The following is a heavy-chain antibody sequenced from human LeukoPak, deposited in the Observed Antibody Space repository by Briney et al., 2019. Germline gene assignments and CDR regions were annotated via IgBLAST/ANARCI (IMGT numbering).Heavy chain of an antibody. CDR1: GGSISSGSYY. D-gene: IGHD3-10*01. CDR2: IYTSGST. V-gene: IGHV4-61*02. Sequence: SQTLSLTCTVSGGSISSGSYYWSWIRQPAGKGLEWIGRIYTSGSTNYNPSLKSRVTISVDTSKNQFSLKLSSVTAADTAVYYRARGLWFGELSDPPDYWGQGTLVTVSS. J-gene: IGHJ4*02. CDR3: ARGLWFGELSDPPDY.